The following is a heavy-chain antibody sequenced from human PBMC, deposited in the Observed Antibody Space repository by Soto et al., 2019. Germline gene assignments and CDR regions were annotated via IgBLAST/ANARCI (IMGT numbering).Heavy chain of an antibody. CDR2: INPSGGST. CDR1: GYTFTSYY. J-gene: IGHJ6*02. D-gene: IGHD3-3*01. Sequence: ALVKVSCQASGYTFTSYYMHWVRQPPGQGLEWMGIINPSGGSTSYAQKFQGRVTMTRDTSTSTVYMELSSLRSEDTAVYYCARDYDFWSGSIYGMDVWGQGTTVTVSS. V-gene: IGHV1-46*01. CDR3: ARDYDFWSGSIYGMDV.